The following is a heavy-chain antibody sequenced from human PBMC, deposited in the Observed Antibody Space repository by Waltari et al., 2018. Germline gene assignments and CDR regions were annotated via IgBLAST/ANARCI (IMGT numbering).Heavy chain of an antibody. Sequence: EVQLVESGGGLVQPGGSLRLSCAASGFTFSSYWMSWVRQAPGKGLEWVANIKQDGSEKHYADSVKGRFTISRDNAKNSLYLQMNSLRAEDTALYYCAKATTDLGYFQHWGQGTLVTVSS. J-gene: IGHJ1*01. CDR2: IKQDGSEK. CDR3: AKATTDLGYFQH. V-gene: IGHV3-7*05. CDR1: GFTFSSYW. D-gene: IGHD2-2*01.